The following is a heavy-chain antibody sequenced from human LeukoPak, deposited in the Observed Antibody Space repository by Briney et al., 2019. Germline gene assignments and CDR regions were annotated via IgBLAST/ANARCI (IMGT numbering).Heavy chain of an antibody. J-gene: IGHJ5*02. Sequence: GGSLRLSCAASAFTFSRYWTTWVRQAPGKGLEWVANINEDGSEKYYVDSVKGRFAISRDNAKNSLYLQMNNLRVEDTAVYYCARDNDRKDDSWGQGTLVTVSS. V-gene: IGHV3-7*01. CDR1: AFTFSRYW. CDR2: INEDGSEK. D-gene: IGHD3-16*01. CDR3: ARDNDRKDDS.